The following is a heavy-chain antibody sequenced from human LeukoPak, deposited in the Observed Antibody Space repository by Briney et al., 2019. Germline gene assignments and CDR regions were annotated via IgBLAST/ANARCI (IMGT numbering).Heavy chain of an antibody. Sequence: PGGSLRLSCAASGFTFSGYEMNWVRQAPGKGLEWVSYISSSGSTIYYADSVKGRFTISRDNSKNTLYLQMNSLRAEDTAVYYCAKDGTERYYYDSSGMDVWGKGTTVTISS. V-gene: IGHV3-48*03. CDR1: GFTFSGYE. J-gene: IGHJ6*04. D-gene: IGHD3-22*01. CDR2: ISSSGSTI. CDR3: AKDGTERYYYDSSGMDV.